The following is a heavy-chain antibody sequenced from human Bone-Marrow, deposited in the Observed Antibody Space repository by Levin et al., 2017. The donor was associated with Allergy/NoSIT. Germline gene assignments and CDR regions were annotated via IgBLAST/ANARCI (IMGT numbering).Heavy chain of an antibody. CDR2: IYVAGTT. V-gene: IGHV3-53*01. CDR3: ARDKGVCSGGRCRSWFDD. CDR1: GFTFSRDF. D-gene: IGHD2-8*02. Sequence: ASVKVSCSASGFTFSRDFMSWVRQIPGKGPEWVATIYVAGTTDYADSVRGRFTISRDNSNSTMYLQMKSLRVEDTAIYYCARDKGVCSGGRCRSWFDDWGQGTRVTVSS. J-gene: IGHJ4*02.